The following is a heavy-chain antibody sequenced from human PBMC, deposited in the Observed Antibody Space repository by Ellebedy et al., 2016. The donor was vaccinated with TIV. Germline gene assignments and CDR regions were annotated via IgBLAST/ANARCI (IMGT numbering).Heavy chain of an antibody. Sequence: GESLKISCAASGFTFSNYGMTWVRQVPGKGLEWVSDISGSGDTTYYADSVKGRFTFSRDNSKNTVYLQMNSLRAEDTAVYYCAQGKIYFSSFAQWGQGTLVTVSS. V-gene: IGHV3-23*01. D-gene: IGHD2/OR15-2a*01. CDR2: ISGSGDTT. CDR3: AQGKIYFSSFAQ. J-gene: IGHJ4*02. CDR1: GFTFSNYG.